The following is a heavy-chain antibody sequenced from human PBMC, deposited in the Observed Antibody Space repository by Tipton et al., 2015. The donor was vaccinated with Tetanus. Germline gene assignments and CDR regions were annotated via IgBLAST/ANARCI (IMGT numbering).Heavy chain of an antibody. CDR3: ARGWSECSSWSCSPFDS. CDR1: GGSISSPSYY. Sequence: TLSLTCTVSGGSISSPSYYWGWIRQPPGKGLEWIGSVSSSGNSNYSPSLTGRVSMSLDTSKQQFSLSLTSATAADTAVYYCARGWSECSSWSCSPFDSWGQGTLVTVSS. D-gene: IGHD2-2*01. J-gene: IGHJ4*02. V-gene: IGHV4-39*07. CDR2: VSSSGNS.